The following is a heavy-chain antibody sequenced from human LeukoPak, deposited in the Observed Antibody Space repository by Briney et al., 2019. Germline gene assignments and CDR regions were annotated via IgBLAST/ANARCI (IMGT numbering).Heavy chain of an antibody. V-gene: IGHV3-9*01. Sequence: GGSLRLSCAASGFTFDDYAMHWVRQAPGKGLEWVSGISWNSGSIVYADSVKGRFTISRDNARNSLYLQMNSLRAEDTAVFYCARGAEGVAATDSNFDYWGQGTQVTVSS. J-gene: IGHJ4*02. D-gene: IGHD6-13*01. CDR2: ISWNSGSI. CDR1: GFTFDDYA. CDR3: ARGAEGVAATDSNFDY.